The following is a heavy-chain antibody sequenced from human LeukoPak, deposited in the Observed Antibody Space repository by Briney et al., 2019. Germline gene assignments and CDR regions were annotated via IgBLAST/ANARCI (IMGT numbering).Heavy chain of an antibody. CDR2: IIPIFGTA. Sequence: SVKVSCKASGGTFSSYAISWVRQAPGQGLEWMGGIIPIFGTANYAQKFQGRVTITTDESTSTAYMELSSLRSEDTAVYYCARASSRDEITGTTVTYFDYWGQGTLVTVSS. D-gene: IGHD1-7*01. CDR3: ARASSRDEITGTTVTYFDY. J-gene: IGHJ4*02. V-gene: IGHV1-69*05. CDR1: GGTFSSYA.